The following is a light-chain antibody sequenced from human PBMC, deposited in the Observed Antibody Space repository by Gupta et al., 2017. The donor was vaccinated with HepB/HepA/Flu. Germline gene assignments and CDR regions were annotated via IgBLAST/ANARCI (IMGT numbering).Light chain of an antibody. CDR2: YAS. CDR1: QSIGSN. J-gene: IGKJ4*01. CDR3: QQRDKWPVT. Sequence: EIVLTQSPVTLSLSSGERATLSCRASQSIGSNLAWYQQKPGQAPRLLIYYASTRATGIPARFSGSGSGTEFTLTISSLEPEDFAAYYCQQRDKWPVTFGGGTKVEIK. V-gene: IGKV3-11*01.